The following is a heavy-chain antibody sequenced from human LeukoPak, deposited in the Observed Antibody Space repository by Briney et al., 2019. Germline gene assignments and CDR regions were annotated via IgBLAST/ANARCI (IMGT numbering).Heavy chain of an antibody. CDR3: VRNSNDYSYFDY. Sequence: SQTLSLTCTVSGGSISSGDYYWSWIRQPPGKGPEWIGYIYYSGTTYYNPSLESRVTISVDTSKNQFSLKLSSVTAADTAVYYCVRNSNDYSYFDYWGQGTLVTVSA. CDR1: GGSISSGDYY. V-gene: IGHV4-30-4*01. D-gene: IGHD3-22*01. J-gene: IGHJ4*02. CDR2: IYYSGTT.